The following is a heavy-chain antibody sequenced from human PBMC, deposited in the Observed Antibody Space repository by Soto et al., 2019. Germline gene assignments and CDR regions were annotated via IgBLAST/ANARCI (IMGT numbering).Heavy chain of an antibody. V-gene: IGHV4-31*03. Sequence: SETLSLTCTVSGGSISSGGYYWSWIRQHPGKGLEWIGYIYYSGSTYYNPSLKSRVTISVDTSKNQFSLKLSSVTAADTAVYYCARGSTYYGSGSYTYYYYYMDVWGKGTTVTVSS. J-gene: IGHJ6*03. CDR1: GGSISSGGYY. D-gene: IGHD3-10*01. CDR3: ARGSTYYGSGSYTYYYYYMDV. CDR2: IYYSGST.